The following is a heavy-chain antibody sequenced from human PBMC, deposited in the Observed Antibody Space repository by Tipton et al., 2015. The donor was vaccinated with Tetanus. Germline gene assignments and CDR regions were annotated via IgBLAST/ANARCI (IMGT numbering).Heavy chain of an antibody. V-gene: IGHV3-30*09. J-gene: IGHJ4*02. CDR1: GFTFRGYE. Sequence: SLRLSCAASGFTFRGYEVHWVRQAPGKGLDWVALISEDGTMFYADSVKGRFAISRDNSKNTLYLQMNSLRTDDTAVYYCASSTVTRWGPGTLVTVSS. CDR2: ISEDGTM. D-gene: IGHD4-17*01. CDR3: ASSTVTR.